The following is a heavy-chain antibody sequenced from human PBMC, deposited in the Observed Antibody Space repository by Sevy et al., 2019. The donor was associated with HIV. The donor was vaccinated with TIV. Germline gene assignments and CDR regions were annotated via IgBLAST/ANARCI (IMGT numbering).Heavy chain of an antibody. CDR3: ERAVSSSSWRYAFDI. D-gene: IGHD6-13*01. V-gene: IGHV3-74*01. Sequence: GGSLRLSCAASGFTFSSYWMHWVRRAPGKGLVWVSRINSDGSSTSYADSVKGRFTISRDNAKNTLYLQMNSLGAEDTAVYYCERAVSSSSWRYAFDIWGQGTMVTVSS. J-gene: IGHJ3*02. CDR1: GFTFSSYW. CDR2: INSDGSST.